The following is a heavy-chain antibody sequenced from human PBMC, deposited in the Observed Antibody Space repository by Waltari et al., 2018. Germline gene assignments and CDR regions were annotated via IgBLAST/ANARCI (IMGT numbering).Heavy chain of an antibody. Sequence: EVQLVESGGGLVKPGGSLRLSCAASGFTFSSYSMNWVRQAPGKGLGWVSSISSSSSYIYYADSVKGRFTISRDNSKNTLYLQMNSLRAEDTAVYYCAKERGELASSSGWYDWGQGTLVTVSS. CDR1: GFTFSSYS. CDR2: ISSSSSYI. J-gene: IGHJ4*02. V-gene: IGHV3-21*04. D-gene: IGHD6-19*01. CDR3: AKERGELASSSGWYD.